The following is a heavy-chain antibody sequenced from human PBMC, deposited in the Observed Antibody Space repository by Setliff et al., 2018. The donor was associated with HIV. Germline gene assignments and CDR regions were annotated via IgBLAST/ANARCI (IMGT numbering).Heavy chain of an antibody. D-gene: IGHD3-10*01. CDR1: GGSISTYY. V-gene: IGHV4-59*12. CDR3: ARENYYGSGSYLFSDYYYYGMDV. J-gene: IGHJ6*02. Sequence: SETLSLTCTVSGGSISTYYWIWVRQPPGKRLEWIGYIHHSGSTNYNPSLKSRVTISGDPSNNQLSLSLSSVTAADTAVYYCARENYYGSGSYLFSDYYYYGMDVWGQGTTVTVSS. CDR2: IHHSGST.